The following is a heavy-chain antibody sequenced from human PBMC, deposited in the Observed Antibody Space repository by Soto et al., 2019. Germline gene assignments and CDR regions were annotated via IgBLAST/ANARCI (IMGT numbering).Heavy chain of an antibody. D-gene: IGHD6-13*01. V-gene: IGHV3-30*18. Sequence: GGSLRLSCAASGFTFSSYGMHWVRQAPGKGLEWVAVISYDGSNKYYADSVKGRFTISRDNSKNTLYLKMNSLRAEDTAVYYCAKFDGQQQLVLDYWGQGTLVTVSS. J-gene: IGHJ4*02. CDR2: ISYDGSNK. CDR3: AKFDGQQQLVLDY. CDR1: GFTFSSYG.